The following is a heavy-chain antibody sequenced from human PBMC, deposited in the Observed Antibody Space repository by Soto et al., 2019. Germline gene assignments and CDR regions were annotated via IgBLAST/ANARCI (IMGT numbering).Heavy chain of an antibody. CDR1: GFTFSNYW. D-gene: IGHD3-22*01. J-gene: IGHJ4*02. V-gene: IGHV3-74*01. CDR2: LNIDGSTR. CDR3: AKLPSSGFYYFDY. Sequence: GGSLRLSCSAAGFTFSNYWMHWVRHGPGKGLVWVARLNIDGSTRNYADSVKGRFTISRDNSKNTLYLHMNGLRAEDTATYYCAKLPSSGFYYFDYWGQGTPVTVSS.